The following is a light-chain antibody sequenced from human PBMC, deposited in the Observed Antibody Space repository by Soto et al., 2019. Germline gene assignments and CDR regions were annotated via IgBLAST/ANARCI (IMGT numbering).Light chain of an antibody. Sequence: EIVLAQSPGTLSLSPGESATLSCRASLSVSSSFLAWYQQKAGQAPRLLIYDASNRATGIPARFSGSGSGTDFTLTISSLEPEDFAVYYCQQRSNWPLPITFGQGTRLEIK. CDR2: DAS. V-gene: IGKV3-11*01. CDR3: QQRSNWPLPIT. CDR1: LSVSSS. J-gene: IGKJ5*01.